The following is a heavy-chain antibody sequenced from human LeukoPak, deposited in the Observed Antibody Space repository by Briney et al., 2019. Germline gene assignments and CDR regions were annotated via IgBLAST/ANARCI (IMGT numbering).Heavy chain of an antibody. CDR2: ISGSGGST. D-gene: IGHD4-17*01. V-gene: IGHV3-23*01. Sequence: GGSLRLSCAASGFTFSSYAMSWVRQAPGKGLEWVSAISGSGGSTYYADSVKGRFTISRDNSKNTLYLQMNSLRAEDTAVYYCAKGHSYYGDKEPQDYWGQGTLVTVSS. CDR3: AKGHSYYGDKEPQDY. J-gene: IGHJ4*02. CDR1: GFTFSSYA.